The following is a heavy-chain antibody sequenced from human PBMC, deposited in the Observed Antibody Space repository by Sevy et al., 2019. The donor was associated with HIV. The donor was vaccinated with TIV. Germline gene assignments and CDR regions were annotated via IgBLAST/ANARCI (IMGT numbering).Heavy chain of an antibody. J-gene: IGHJ6*02. CDR3: ARAITITLVRGVITPDYYYYGMDV. D-gene: IGHD3-10*01. V-gene: IGHV1-69*13. CDR2: IIPIFGTA. CDR1: GGTFSSYA. Sequence: ASVKVSCKASGGTFSSYAISWVRQAPGQGLEWMGGIIPIFGTANYAQKFQGRVTINADECTSTAYMELSSLRSEDTAVYYCARAITITLVRGVITPDYYYYGMDVWGQGTTVTVSS.